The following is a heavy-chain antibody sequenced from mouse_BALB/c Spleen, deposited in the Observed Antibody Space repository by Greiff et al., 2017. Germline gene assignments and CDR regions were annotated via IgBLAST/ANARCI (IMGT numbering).Heavy chain of an antibody. Sequence: QVQLQQSGAELMKPGASVKISCKPTGYTFSSYWIEWVKQRPGHGLEWIGEILPGSGSTNYNEKFKGKATFTADTSANTAYMQLSSLTSEDSAVYYCARGLYDGYYDAMDYWGQGTSVTVSS. CDR3: ARGLYDGYYDAMDY. D-gene: IGHD2-3*01. CDR1: GYTFSSYW. CDR2: ILPGSGST. V-gene: IGHV1-9*01. J-gene: IGHJ4*01.